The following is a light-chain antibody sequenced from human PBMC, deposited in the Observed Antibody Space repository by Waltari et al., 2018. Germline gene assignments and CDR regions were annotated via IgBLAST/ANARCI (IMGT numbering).Light chain of an antibody. CDR3: QQYGSSPPYT. CDR1: QSVSSSY. CDR2: GAS. J-gene: IGKJ2*01. V-gene: IGKV3-20*01. Sequence: EIVLTQSPGTLSLSPGERATLSCRASQSVSSSYLAWSLQQPGQAPRPLIYGASSRATGIPDRFSGSGSGTDFTLTISRLEPEDFAVYYCQQYGSSPPYTFGQGTKLEIK.